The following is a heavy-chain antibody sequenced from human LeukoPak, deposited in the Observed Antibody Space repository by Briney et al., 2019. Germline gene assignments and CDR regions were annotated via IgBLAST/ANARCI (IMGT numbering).Heavy chain of an antibody. D-gene: IGHD2-2*01. CDR1: GFTFSSYG. CDR2: ISGSGGST. CDR3: AHGAMYQLDY. Sequence: LTGGSLRLSCAASGFTFSSYGMSWVRQAPGKGLEWVSAISGSGGSTYYADSVKGRFTISGDNSRNTLFLQMNSLRAEDTAVYYCAHGAMYQLDYWGQGTLVTVSS. V-gene: IGHV3-23*01. J-gene: IGHJ4*02.